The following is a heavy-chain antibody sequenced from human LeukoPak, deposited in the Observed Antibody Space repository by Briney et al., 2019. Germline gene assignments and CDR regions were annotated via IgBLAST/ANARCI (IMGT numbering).Heavy chain of an antibody. CDR3: AKGVTATRPDYFDN. CDR2: ISGSASST. Sequence: GGSLRLSCAASGSTFSSYAMSWVRQAPGKGLEWVSTISGSASSTYNAESVRGRFTVSRDNSKNTLSLQMNSLTAEDTAVYFCAKGVTATRPDYFDNWGQGTLVSVSS. J-gene: IGHJ4*02. CDR1: GSTFSSYA. D-gene: IGHD1-20*01. V-gene: IGHV3-23*01.